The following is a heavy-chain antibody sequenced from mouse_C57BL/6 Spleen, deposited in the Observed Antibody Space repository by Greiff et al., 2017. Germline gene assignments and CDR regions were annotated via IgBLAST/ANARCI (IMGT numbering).Heavy chain of an antibody. D-gene: IGHD2-4*01. CDR2: IAPNSGGT. Sequence: VQLQQPGAELVKPGASVKLSCKASGYTFTSYWMHWVKQRPGRGLEWIGRIAPNSGGTKYNEKFKSKATLTVDKPSSTAYMQLSSLTAEDSAVYYCARDWDYGWFAYWGQGTLVTVSA. V-gene: IGHV1-72*01. CDR3: ARDWDYGWFAY. CDR1: GYTFTSYW. J-gene: IGHJ3*01.